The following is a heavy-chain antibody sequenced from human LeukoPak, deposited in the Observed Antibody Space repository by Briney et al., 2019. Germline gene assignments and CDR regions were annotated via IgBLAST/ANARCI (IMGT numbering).Heavy chain of an antibody. Sequence: GGSLRLSCAASGFTFSSYGMHWVRQAPGKGLEWVAFIRYDGSNKYYADSVKGRFTISRDNSKNTLYLQMNSLRAEDTAVYYCASDYYYGRYFQHWGQGTLVTVSS. CDR3: ASDYYYGRYFQH. CDR1: GFTFSSYG. V-gene: IGHV3-30*02. J-gene: IGHJ1*01. CDR2: IRYDGSNK. D-gene: IGHD3-22*01.